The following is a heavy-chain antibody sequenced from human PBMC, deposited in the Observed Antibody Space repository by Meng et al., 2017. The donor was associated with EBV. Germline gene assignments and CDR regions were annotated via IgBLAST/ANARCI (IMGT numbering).Heavy chain of an antibody. V-gene: IGHV4-34*01. J-gene: IGHJ4*02. Sequence: QVQLPQWGAGLVKPSEPLSLTCAVYGGSFSGYYWSWIRQPPGKGLEWIGEINHSGSTNYNPSLKSRVTISVDTSKNQFSLKLSSVTAADTAVYYCARGRWLQPGSYFDYWGQGTLVTVSS. CDR1: GGSFSGYY. D-gene: IGHD5-24*01. CDR3: ARGRWLQPGSYFDY. CDR2: INHSGST.